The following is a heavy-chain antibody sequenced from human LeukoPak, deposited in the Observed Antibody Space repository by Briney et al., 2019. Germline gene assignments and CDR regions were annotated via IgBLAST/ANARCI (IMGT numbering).Heavy chain of an antibody. D-gene: IGHD2-15*01. V-gene: IGHV3-48*02. J-gene: IGHJ4*02. CDR2: ISSSSSTI. Sequence: PGGSLRLSCAASGFTFSSYSMNWVRQAPGKGLEWVSYISSSSSTIYYADSVKGRFTISRDNAKNSLYLQMNSLRDGDTAVYYCARDPLLGYCSGGSCYSGVYFDYWGQGTLVTVSS. CDR1: GFTFSSYS. CDR3: ARDPLLGYCSGGSCYSGVYFDY.